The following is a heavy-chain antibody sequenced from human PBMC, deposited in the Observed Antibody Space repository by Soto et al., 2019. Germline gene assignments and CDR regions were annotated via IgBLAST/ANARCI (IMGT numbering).Heavy chain of an antibody. V-gene: IGHV4-59*01. D-gene: IGHD3-22*01. CDR2: IYYSGST. Sequence: SETLSLTCTVSGGSISSYYWSWIRQPPGKGLERIGYIYYSGSTNYNPSLKSRVTISVDTSKNQFSLKLSSVTAADTAVYYCARVYGDSSGYYYYKYYYYGMDVWGQGTTVTVSS. J-gene: IGHJ6*02. CDR3: ARVYGDSSGYYYYKYYYYGMDV. CDR1: GGSISSYY.